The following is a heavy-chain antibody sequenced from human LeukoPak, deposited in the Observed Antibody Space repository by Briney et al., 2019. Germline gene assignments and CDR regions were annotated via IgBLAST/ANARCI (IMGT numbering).Heavy chain of an antibody. V-gene: IGHV4-38-2*02. D-gene: IGHD6-19*01. CDR3: ARRSPAVAAGWWFDP. CDR2: IYHSGST. CDR1: GYSISSGYY. J-gene: IGHJ5*02. Sequence: SETLSLTCTVSGYSISSGYYWGWIRQPPGKGLEWIGSIYHSGSTYYNPSLKSRVTISVDTSKNQFSLKLSSVTAADTAVCYLARRSPAVAAGWWFDPWGQGTLVTVSS.